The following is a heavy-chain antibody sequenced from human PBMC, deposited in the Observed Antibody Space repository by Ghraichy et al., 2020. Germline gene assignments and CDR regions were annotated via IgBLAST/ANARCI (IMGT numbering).Heavy chain of an antibody. CDR3: ARRATGRGNWNYVTLRLKYNWFDP. CDR1: GGSFSGYY. D-gene: IGHD1-7*01. CDR2: INHSGST. Sequence: SETLSLTCAVYGGSFSGYYWSWIRQPPGKGLEWIGEINHSGSTNYNPSLKSRVTISVDTSKNQFSLKLSSVTAADTAVYYCARRATGRGNWNYVTLRLKYNWFDPWGQGTLVTVSS. J-gene: IGHJ5*02. V-gene: IGHV4-34*01.